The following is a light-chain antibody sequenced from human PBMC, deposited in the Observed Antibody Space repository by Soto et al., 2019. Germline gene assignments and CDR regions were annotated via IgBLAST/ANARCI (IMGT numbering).Light chain of an antibody. CDR2: GAS. Sequence: EIVMTQSPDNLSVSLGQGATLSCRASQPISRNLAWYQQKPGQAPRLLIYGASSRATGIPDRFSGSGSGTDFILTISRLEPEDFAVYYCQQYGSSPPITFGQGTRLEIK. CDR3: QQYGSSPPIT. CDR1: QPISRN. J-gene: IGKJ5*01. V-gene: IGKV3-20*01.